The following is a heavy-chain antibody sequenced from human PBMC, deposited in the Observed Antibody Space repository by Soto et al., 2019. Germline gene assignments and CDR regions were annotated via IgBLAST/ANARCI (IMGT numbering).Heavy chain of an antibody. D-gene: IGHD1-7*01. Sequence: ASVKVYCKASGYTFTSYAMHWVRQAPGQRLEWMGWINAGNGNTKYSQKFQGRITITRDTSASTVYMELSSLRCEDTVVYYCAGVMWDNCNSLFDFWGQGTLVTVSS. V-gene: IGHV1-3*01. CDR2: INAGNGNT. CDR3: AGVMWDNCNSLFDF. CDR1: GYTFTSYA. J-gene: IGHJ4*02.